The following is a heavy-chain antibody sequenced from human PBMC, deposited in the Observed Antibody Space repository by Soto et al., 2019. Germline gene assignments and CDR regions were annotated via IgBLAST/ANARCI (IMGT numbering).Heavy chain of an antibody. CDR2: INHSGST. V-gene: IGHV4-34*01. J-gene: IGHJ6*03. CDR3: ARGGEHWIAAAAHPYYMDV. D-gene: IGHD6-13*01. Sequence: QVQLQQWGAGLLKPSETLSLTCAVYGGSFSGYYWSWIRQPPGKGLEWIGEINHSGSTNYNPSLKSRVTISVDTSKNQFSLKLSSVTAADTAVYYCARGGEHWIAAAAHPYYMDVWGKGTTVTVSS. CDR1: GGSFSGYY.